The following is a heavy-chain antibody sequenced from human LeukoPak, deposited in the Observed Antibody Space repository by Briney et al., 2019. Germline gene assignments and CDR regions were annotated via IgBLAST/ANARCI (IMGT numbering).Heavy chain of an antibody. CDR3: AGILRGAFDI. J-gene: IGHJ3*02. V-gene: IGHV3-53*01. CDR1: GFTVSSND. Sequence: GGSLRLSCAASGFTVSSNDMNWVRQAPGKGLEWVSILYSGGRTYYADSVKGRFTISRDNSKSTVYLQMNSLRAEDTAIYCCAGILRGAFDIWGQGTMVTVSS. CDR2: LYSGGRT.